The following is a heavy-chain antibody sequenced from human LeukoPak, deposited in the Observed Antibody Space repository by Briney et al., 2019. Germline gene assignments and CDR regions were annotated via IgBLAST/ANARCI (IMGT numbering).Heavy chain of an antibody. CDR1: GFTFSNYW. Sequence: PGGSLRLSCAASGFTFSNYWMSWVRQAPGKGLEWVGNIKQDGSTINYVDSAKGRFTISRDNAKNSLYLQMNSLRDEDTAVYYCARSGSYGGFDFWGQGTLVTVSS. V-gene: IGHV3-7*01. CDR3: ARSGSYGGFDF. J-gene: IGHJ4*02. D-gene: IGHD1-26*01. CDR2: IKQDGSTI.